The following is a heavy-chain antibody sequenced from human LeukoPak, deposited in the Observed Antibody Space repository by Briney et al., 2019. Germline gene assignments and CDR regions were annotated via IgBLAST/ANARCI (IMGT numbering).Heavy chain of an antibody. CDR3: ARDSTYYYDSGSSGPHYFDN. CDR1: GFTFDTHH. Sequence: GGSLRLSCAASGFTFDTHHMSWVRQAPGKGLEWLSDITGSGGTTHYSDSVTGRFTISRDNSKNTLYLQLNSLRAEDTAVYYCARDSTYYYDSGSSGPHYFDNWGQGTLVTVSS. D-gene: IGHD3-10*01. V-gene: IGHV3-23*01. CDR2: ITGSGGTT. J-gene: IGHJ4*02.